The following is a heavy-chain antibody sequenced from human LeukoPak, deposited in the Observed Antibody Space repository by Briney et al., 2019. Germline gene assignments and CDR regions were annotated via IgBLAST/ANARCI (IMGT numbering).Heavy chain of an antibody. V-gene: IGHV1-8*01. D-gene: IGHD3-9*01. Sequence: ASVKVSCKASGYTFTSYDINWVRQATGQGLEWMGWMNPNSGNTGYAQKVQGRVTMTTDTSTNTAYMELRSLRSDDTAVYYCARQQGFEFDWDSSDAFDIWGQGTMVTVSS. CDR3: ARQQGFEFDWDSSDAFDI. J-gene: IGHJ3*02. CDR1: GYTFTSYD. CDR2: MNPNSGNT.